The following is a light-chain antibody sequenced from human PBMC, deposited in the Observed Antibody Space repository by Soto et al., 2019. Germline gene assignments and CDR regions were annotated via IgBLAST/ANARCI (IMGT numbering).Light chain of an antibody. V-gene: IGKV1-39*01. CDR2: AAS. CDR1: QNIHNF. CDR3: QQSYITPLT. Sequence: IQMTQSASSLSASVGDRVTITCRASQNIHNFLNWYHQKTGKAPELLIYAASSLQSGVPSRFSGSGSGTDFTLTINGLQPEDFATYYCQQSYITPLTFGGGTRLEIK. J-gene: IGKJ5*01.